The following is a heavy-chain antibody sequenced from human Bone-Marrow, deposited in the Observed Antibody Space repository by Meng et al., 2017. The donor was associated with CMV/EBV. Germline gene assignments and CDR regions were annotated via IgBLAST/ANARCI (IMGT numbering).Heavy chain of an antibody. D-gene: IGHD2-2*01. J-gene: IGHJ6*02. CDR3: AKDVPGYCSSTSCYQYYYYGMDV. Sequence: GGSLRRSCAASGFTFSSYGMHWVRQAPGKGLECVAFIRYDGSNKYYADSVKGRFTISRDNSKNTLYLQMNSLRAEDTAVYYCAKDVPGYCSSTSCYQYYYYGMDVWGQGTTVTVSS. V-gene: IGHV3-30*02. CDR1: GFTFSSYG. CDR2: IRYDGSNK.